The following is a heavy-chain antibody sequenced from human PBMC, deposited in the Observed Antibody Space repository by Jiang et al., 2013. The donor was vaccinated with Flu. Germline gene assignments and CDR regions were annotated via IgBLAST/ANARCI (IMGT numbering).Heavy chain of an antibody. CDR3: ARVDYYGSGAFDY. J-gene: IGHJ4*02. D-gene: IGHD3-10*01. Sequence: GSGLVKPSQTLSLTCTVSGGSISSGGYYWSWIRQHPGKGLEWIGYISYSGSTYYNPSLKSRVTISLDTSKNQFSLKLNSVTAADTAVYFCARVDYYGSGAFDYWGQGTLVTVSS. V-gene: IGHV4-31*03. CDR2: ISYSGST. CDR1: GGSISSGGYY.